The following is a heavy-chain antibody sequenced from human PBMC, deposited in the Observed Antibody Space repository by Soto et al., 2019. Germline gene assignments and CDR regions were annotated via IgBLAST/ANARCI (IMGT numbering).Heavy chain of an antibody. J-gene: IGHJ4*02. CDR1: GFTFSSYA. D-gene: IGHD6-13*01. CDR2: ISGSGAST. V-gene: IGHV3-23*01. Sequence: EVQLLESGGGLVQPGGYLRLSCAASGFTFSSYAMSWVRQAPGKGLEWVSGISGSGASTFYADSVKGRFTISRDNSQNTLFLQMNSLGAADTAVYYCAKGGSAYSSTWYPGWGQGTLVTVSS. CDR3: AKGGSAYSSTWYPG.